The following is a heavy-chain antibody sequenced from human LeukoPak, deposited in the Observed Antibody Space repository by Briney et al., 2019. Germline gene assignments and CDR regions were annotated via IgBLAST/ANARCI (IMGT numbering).Heavy chain of an antibody. CDR3: ARAGGAVAGTHYYYYGMDV. J-gene: IGHJ6*02. V-gene: IGHV3-13*01. Sequence: GVSLRLSCAASGFTFSSYDMHWVRQATGKGLEWVSAIGTAGDTYYPGSVKGRFTISRENAKNSLYLQMNSLRAGDTAVYYCARAGGAVAGTHYYYYGMDVWGQGTTVTVSS. CDR2: IGTAGDT. CDR1: GFTFSSYD. D-gene: IGHD6-19*01.